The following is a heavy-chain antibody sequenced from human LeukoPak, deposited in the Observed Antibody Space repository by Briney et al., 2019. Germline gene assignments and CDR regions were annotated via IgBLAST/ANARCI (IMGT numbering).Heavy chain of an antibody. CDR3: ARSIGSSLSHFDY. CDR2: IYYSGST. Sequence: SETLSLTCTVSGGSISSSSYYWGWIRQPPGKGLEWIGYIYYSGSTNYNPSLKSRVTISVDTSKNQFSLKLSSVTAADTAVYYCARSIGSSLSHFDYWGQGTLVTVSS. V-gene: IGHV4-61*05. J-gene: IGHJ4*02. CDR1: GGSISSSSYY. D-gene: IGHD6-13*01.